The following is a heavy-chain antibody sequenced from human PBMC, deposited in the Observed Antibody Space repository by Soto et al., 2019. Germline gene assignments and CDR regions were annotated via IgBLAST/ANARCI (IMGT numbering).Heavy chain of an antibody. V-gene: IGHV3-21*01. CDR3: ARDATRDRIGRIDY. D-gene: IGHD2-15*01. CDR1: GFTFSSYS. CDR2: ISSSSSYI. J-gene: IGHJ4*02. Sequence: PGGSLGLSCAASGFTFSSYSMNWVRQAPGKGLEWVSSISSSSSYIYYADSVKGRFTISRDNSKNTLYLQMNSLRAEDTAVYYCARDATRDRIGRIDYWGQGTLVTGSS.